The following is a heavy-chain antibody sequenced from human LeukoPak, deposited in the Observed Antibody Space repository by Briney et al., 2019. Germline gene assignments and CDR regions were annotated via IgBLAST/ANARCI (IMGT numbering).Heavy chain of an antibody. Sequence: SETLSLTCTVSGYSISSGYYWGWIRQPPGKGLEWIGSIYHSGSTYYNPSLKSRVTMSVDTSKNQFSLKLSSVTAADTAVYYCAREQYGSGSYIYWGQGTLVTVSS. V-gene: IGHV4-38-2*02. CDR3: AREQYGSGSYIY. J-gene: IGHJ4*02. CDR1: GYSISSGYY. CDR2: IYHSGST. D-gene: IGHD3-10*01.